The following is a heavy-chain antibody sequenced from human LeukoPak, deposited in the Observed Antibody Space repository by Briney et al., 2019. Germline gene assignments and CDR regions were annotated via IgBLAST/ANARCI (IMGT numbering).Heavy chain of an antibody. CDR1: GYTFTSYG. J-gene: IGHJ3*02. CDR3: ARDRSKVVAATTAFDI. Sequence: ASVKVSCKASGYTFTSYGISWVRQAPGQGLEWMGWISAYNGNTNYAQELQGRVTMTTDTSTSTAYMELRSLRSDDTAVYYCARDRSKVVAATTAFDIWGQGTMVTVSS. CDR2: ISAYNGNT. D-gene: IGHD2-15*01. V-gene: IGHV1-18*01.